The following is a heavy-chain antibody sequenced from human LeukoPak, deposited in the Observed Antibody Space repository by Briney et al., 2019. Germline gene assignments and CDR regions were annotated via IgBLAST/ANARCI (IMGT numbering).Heavy chain of an antibody. Sequence: GGSLRLSCAASGFTFSSYGMHWVRQAPGKGLEWVAFIRYDGSNKYYADSVKGRFTISRDNSKNTLYLQMSSLRAEDTAVYYCAKAGPTSLGRYFDYWGQGTLVTVSS. CDR3: AKAGPTSLGRYFDY. J-gene: IGHJ4*02. V-gene: IGHV3-30*02. CDR1: GFTFSSYG. CDR2: IRYDGSNK. D-gene: IGHD1-26*01.